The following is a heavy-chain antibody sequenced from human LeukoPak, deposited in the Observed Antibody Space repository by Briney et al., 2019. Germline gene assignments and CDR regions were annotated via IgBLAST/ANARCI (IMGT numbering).Heavy chain of an antibody. J-gene: IGHJ4*02. CDR3: AKDDEQWLVRSFDY. Sequence: GGSLRLSCAASGFTFSSYAMSWVRQAPGKGLEWVSSISGSGGNTYYADSAKGRFAISRDNSKSTLYLQMNSLRAEDTAVYYCAKDDEQWLVRSFDYWGQGTLVTVSS. CDR2: ISGSGGNT. CDR1: GFTFSSYA. D-gene: IGHD6-19*01. V-gene: IGHV3-23*01.